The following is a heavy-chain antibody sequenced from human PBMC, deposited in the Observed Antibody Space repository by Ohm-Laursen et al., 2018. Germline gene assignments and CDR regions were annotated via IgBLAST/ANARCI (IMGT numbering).Heavy chain of an antibody. CDR2: IYYSGST. J-gene: IGHJ4*02. V-gene: IGHV4-31*03. Sequence: SQTLSLTCTVSGGSISSGGYYWSWIRQHPGKGLEWIGYIYYSGSTYYNPSLKSRVTISVDTSKNQFSLKLSSVTAADTAVYYCAREGRYSSSVYFDYWGQGTLVTVSS. CDR1: GGSISSGGYY. CDR3: AREGRYSSSVYFDY. D-gene: IGHD6-6*01.